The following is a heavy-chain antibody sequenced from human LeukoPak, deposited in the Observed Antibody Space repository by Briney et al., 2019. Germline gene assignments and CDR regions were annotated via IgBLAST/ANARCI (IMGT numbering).Heavy chain of an antibody. CDR2: ISSSSSYI. J-gene: IGHJ4*02. V-gene: IGHV3-21*01. Sequence: GGSLRLSCAASGFTFSSYSMNWVRQAPGKGLEWVSSISSSSSYIHYADSVKGRFTISRDNAKNSLYLQMNGLRAEDTAVYYCARDLVPADALDYWGQGTLVTVSS. CDR1: GFTFSSYS. CDR3: ARDLVPADALDY. D-gene: IGHD2-2*01.